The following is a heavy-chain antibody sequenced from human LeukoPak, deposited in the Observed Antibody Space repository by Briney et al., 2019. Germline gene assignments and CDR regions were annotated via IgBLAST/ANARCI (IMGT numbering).Heavy chain of an antibody. CDR1: GFTFNNYA. CDR2: IRGSGSNT. D-gene: IGHD3-10*02. CDR3: AKCSASYSNDAFDV. V-gene: IGHV3-23*01. J-gene: IGHJ3*01. Sequence: PGGSLRLSCAASGFTFNNYAMNWVRQAPGKGLEWVSYIRGSGSNTRYSDSVKGRFIISRDNSKNILYLQMNSLRAEDTAIYYCAKCSASYSNDAFDVWGRGTMVTVSS.